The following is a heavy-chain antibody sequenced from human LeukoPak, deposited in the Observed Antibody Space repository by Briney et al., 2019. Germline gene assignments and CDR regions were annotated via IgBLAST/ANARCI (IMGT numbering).Heavy chain of an antibody. CDR1: GFTFSRYW. Sequence: GRSLRLSCAASGFTFSRYWMHWVRQAPGKGLVWVPRITSDGSSTIYADSVKGRFTISRDNAKNTLYLQMNSLRAEDTAVYYCARSSTWYDYWGQGTLVTVSS. V-gene: IGHV3-74*01. J-gene: IGHJ4*02. CDR2: ITSDGSST. D-gene: IGHD6-13*01. CDR3: ARSSTWYDY.